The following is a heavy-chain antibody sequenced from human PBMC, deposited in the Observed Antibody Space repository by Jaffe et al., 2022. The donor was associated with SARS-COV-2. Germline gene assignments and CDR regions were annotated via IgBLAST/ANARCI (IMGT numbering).Heavy chain of an antibody. D-gene: IGHD6-19*01. V-gene: IGHV4-34*01. Sequence: QVQLQQWGAGLLKPSETLSLTCAVYGGSFSGYYWSWIRQPPGKGLEWIGEINHSGSTNYNPSLKSRVTISVDTSKNQFSLKLSSVTAADTAVYYCARGPSGWKYYFDYWGQGTLVTVSS. J-gene: IGHJ4*02. CDR2: INHSGST. CDR3: ARGPSGWKYYFDY. CDR1: GGSFSGYY.